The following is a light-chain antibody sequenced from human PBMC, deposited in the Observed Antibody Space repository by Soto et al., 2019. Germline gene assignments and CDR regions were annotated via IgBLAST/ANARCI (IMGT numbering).Light chain of an antibody. CDR3: QHYGGMWT. CDR2: GAS. V-gene: IGKV1-5*01. CDR1: QNIDMY. J-gene: IGKJ1*01. Sequence: DIHMTQSPSSLSASVGGTVTITCRASQNIDMYLNWYQQKPGKAPRVLISGASSLESGVPSRFSGSGSGTEFILTISSLQPDDFATYCCQHYGGMWTFGQGTKVDIK.